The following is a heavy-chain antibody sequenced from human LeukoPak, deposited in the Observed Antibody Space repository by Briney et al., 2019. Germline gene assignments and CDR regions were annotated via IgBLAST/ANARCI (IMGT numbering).Heavy chain of an antibody. CDR3: ARVRITMVRALDY. J-gene: IGHJ4*02. CDR1: GFTFSSYW. Sequence: GGSLRLSCAAPGFTFSSYWMSWVRQAPGKGLEWVANIKQDGSEKYYVDSVKGRFTISRDNAKNSLYLQMSSLRAEDTAVYYCARVRITMVRALDYWGQGALVTVSS. CDR2: IKQDGSEK. D-gene: IGHD3-10*01. V-gene: IGHV3-7*01.